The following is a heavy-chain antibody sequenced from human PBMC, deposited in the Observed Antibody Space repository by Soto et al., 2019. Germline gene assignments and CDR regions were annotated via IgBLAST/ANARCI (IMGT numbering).Heavy chain of an antibody. V-gene: IGHV3-23*01. D-gene: IGHD2-2*01. CDR1: GFTFSSYA. J-gene: IGHJ4*02. CDR3: AKIIVVVPAATNDY. Sequence: GGSLRLSCAASGFTFSSYAMSWVRQAPGKGLEWVSAISGSGGSTYYADSVKGRFTISRDNSKNTLYLQMNGLRAEDTAVYYCAKIIVVVPAATNDYWGQGTLVTVSS. CDR2: ISGSGGST.